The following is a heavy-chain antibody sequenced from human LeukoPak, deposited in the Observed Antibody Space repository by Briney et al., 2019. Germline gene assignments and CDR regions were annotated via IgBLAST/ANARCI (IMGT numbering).Heavy chain of an antibody. CDR2: INPNSGGT. D-gene: IGHD1-14*01. Sequence: ASVKVSCKASGYTFTGYYMHWVRQAPGQGLEWMGWINPNSGGTNYAQKFQGRVTMTRDTSISTAYMELGRLRSDDTAVYYCARHRPDSTYPGGIYYYYMDVWGKGTTVTVSS. V-gene: IGHV1-2*02. CDR1: GYTFTGYY. CDR3: ARHRPDSTYPGGIYYYYMDV. J-gene: IGHJ6*03.